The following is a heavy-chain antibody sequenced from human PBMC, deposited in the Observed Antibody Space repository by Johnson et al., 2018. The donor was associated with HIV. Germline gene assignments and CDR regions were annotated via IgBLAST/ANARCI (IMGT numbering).Heavy chain of an antibody. CDR1: GFNFSNYA. J-gene: IGHJ3*02. Sequence: VQLVESGGGLVQPGGSLRLSCAASGFNFSNYAMTWVRQAPGKGLEWVSSISGSGGSTYYADSVKGRFTISRDNSKNTLYLQMNSLRAEDTAVYYCARGSYYDSSGDAFDIWGQGTMVTVSS. CDR2: ISGSGGST. D-gene: IGHD3-22*01. CDR3: ARGSYYDSSGDAFDI. V-gene: IGHV3-23*04.